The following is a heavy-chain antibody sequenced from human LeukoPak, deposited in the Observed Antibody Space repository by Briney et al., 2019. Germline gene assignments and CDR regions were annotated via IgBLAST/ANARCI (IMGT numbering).Heavy chain of an antibody. CDR2: IYYSGST. CDR3: ARARSHDDY. J-gene: IGHJ4*02. CDR1: GGSISSYY. V-gene: IGHV4-59*12. D-gene: IGHD1-14*01. Sequence: SETLSLTCTVSGGSISSYYWSWIRQPPGKGLEWIGYIYYSGSTNYNPSLKSRVTISVDTSKNQFSLKLSSVTAADTAVYYCARARSHDDYWGQGTLVTVSS.